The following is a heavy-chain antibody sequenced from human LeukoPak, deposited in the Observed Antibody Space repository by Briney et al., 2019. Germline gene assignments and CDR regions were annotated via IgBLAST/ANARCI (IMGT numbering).Heavy chain of an antibody. V-gene: IGHV4-39*07. D-gene: IGHD4/OR15-4a*01. CDR1: GASVSASGYY. CDR3: ASDWDGAFDFNTFDI. CDR2: LHYSGST. J-gene: IGHJ3*02. Sequence: SETLFLTCTVSGASVSASGYYWGWIRQPPGKGLEWIGALHYSGSTYYNPSLQSRLTISVDTSKNQFSLKLNSVTSADTAVYFCASDWDGAFDFNTFDIWGQGTMVTVSS.